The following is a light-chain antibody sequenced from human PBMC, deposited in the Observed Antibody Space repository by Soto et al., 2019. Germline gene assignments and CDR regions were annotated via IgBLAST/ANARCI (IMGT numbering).Light chain of an antibody. CDR2: GAS. V-gene: IGKV3-20*01. CDR1: QSVRSNF. CDR3: QRYDSLRT. Sequence: EIVLTQSPGTLSFSPGERATLSCRASQSVRSNFLAWYQQKPGQAPRLLIYGASNRATGIPDRFSGSGSGTDFTLTITRLEPEDFAMYYCQRYDSLRTFGQGTKVDIK. J-gene: IGKJ1*01.